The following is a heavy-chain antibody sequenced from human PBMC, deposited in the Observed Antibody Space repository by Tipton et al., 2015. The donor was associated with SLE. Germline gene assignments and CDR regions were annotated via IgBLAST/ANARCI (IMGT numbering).Heavy chain of an antibody. CDR3: ATDGSYYGFNI. J-gene: IGHJ3*02. CDR1: GFSFSTYS. CDR2: ISSGGNYI. V-gene: IGHV3-21*03. D-gene: IGHD1-26*01. Sequence: SLRLSCAASGFSFSTYSMNWVRQAPGKGLEWVSSISSGGNYIYYADSMKGRFTISRDNAKNSLYLQMNSLRAEDTAVYYCATDGSYYGFNIWGQGTMVTVSS.